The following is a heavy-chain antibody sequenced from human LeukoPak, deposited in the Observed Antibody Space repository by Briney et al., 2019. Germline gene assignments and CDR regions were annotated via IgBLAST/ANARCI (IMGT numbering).Heavy chain of an antibody. CDR3: ARDIWGTYCSGGSCYSYAFDI. D-gene: IGHD2-15*01. J-gene: IGHJ3*02. CDR2: IYYSGST. Sequence: SQTLSLTCTVSGGSISSGDYYWSWIRQPPGKGLEWIGYIYYSGSTYYNPPLKSRVTISVDTSKNQFSLKLSSVTAADTAVYYCARDIWGTYCSGGSCYSYAFDIWGQGTMVTVSS. CDR1: GGSISSGDYY. V-gene: IGHV4-30-4*08.